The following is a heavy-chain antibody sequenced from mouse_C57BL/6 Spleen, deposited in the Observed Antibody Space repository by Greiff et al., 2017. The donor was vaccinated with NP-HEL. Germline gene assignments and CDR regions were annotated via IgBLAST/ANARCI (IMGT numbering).Heavy chain of an antibody. D-gene: IGHD1-1*01. CDR3: ATWDYYYYGSSYDYAMDY. CDR2: IYPGDGDT. J-gene: IGHJ4*01. Sequence: QVQLQQSGPELVKPGASVKISCKASGYAFSSSWMNWVKQRPGKGLEWIGRIYPGDGDTNYNGKFKGKATLTADKSSSTAYMQLSSLTSEDSAVYFCATWDYYYYGSSYDYAMDYWGQGTSVTVSS. CDR1: GYAFSSSW. V-gene: IGHV1-82*01.